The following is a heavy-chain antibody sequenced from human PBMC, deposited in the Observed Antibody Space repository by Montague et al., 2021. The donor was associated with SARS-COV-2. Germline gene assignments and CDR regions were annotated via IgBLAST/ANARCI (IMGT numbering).Heavy chain of an antibody. CDR3: ARGLMMYYDILTGYYTHPLDY. CDR1: GFTFGDYG. J-gene: IGHJ4*02. Sequence: SLRLSCAASGFTFGDYGMSWVRQAPGKGLEWVPGINWNGGSTGYADSVKGRFTISRDNAKNSLYLQMNSLRAEDTALYYCARGLMMYYDILTGYYTHPLDYWGQGTLVTVSS. D-gene: IGHD3-9*01. CDR2: INWNGGST. V-gene: IGHV3-20*04.